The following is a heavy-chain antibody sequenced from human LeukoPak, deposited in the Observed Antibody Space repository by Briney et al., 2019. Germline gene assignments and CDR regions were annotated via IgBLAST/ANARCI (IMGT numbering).Heavy chain of an antibody. Sequence: PGGALRLSCAASGFTFSGYAMGWGRQAPGKGLEWGSAISGSAGSTYYADSVKGRFTISRDNSKNSLYLQMNSLRAEDTAVYYCAKLRDFYDSTGYSRFPYWGQGTLVTVSS. V-gene: IGHV3-23*01. CDR3: AKLRDFYDSTGYSRFPY. CDR2: ISGSAGST. D-gene: IGHD3-22*01. CDR1: GFTFSGYA. J-gene: IGHJ4*02.